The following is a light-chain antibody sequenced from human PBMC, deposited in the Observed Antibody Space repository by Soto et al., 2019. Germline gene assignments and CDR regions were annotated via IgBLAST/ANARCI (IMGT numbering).Light chain of an antibody. Sequence: EVVLTQSQGTLSLSPGERATLHCRASQSFGSYLAWFQQKPGQAPRLLIFGASGRATGIPDRFSGSGSGTDFTLTISRLDPEDFAVYYCQQYGKAPWTFGQGTTVEIK. V-gene: IGKV3-20*01. CDR2: GAS. CDR1: QSFGSY. CDR3: QQYGKAPWT. J-gene: IGKJ1*01.